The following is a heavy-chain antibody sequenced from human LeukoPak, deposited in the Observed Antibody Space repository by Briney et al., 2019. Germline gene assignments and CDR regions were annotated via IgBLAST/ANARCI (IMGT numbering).Heavy chain of an antibody. J-gene: IGHJ4*02. CDR3: AAPQGYYYGSGVLVY. V-gene: IGHV3-23*01. CDR2: ISGSGGST. Sequence: SGGSLRLSCAASGFTFSSYAMSWVRQAPGKGLEWVSAISGSGGSTYYADSVKGRFTISRDNSKNTLYLQMNSLRSEDTAVYYCAAPQGYYYGSGVLVYWGQGTLVTVSS. D-gene: IGHD3-10*01. CDR1: GFTFSSYA.